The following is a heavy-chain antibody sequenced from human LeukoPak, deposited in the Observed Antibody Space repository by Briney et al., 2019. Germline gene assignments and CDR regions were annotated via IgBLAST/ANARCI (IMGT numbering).Heavy chain of an antibody. CDR2: IYHSGST. CDR3: ARGPAATIDY. D-gene: IGHD2-2*01. J-gene: IGHJ4*02. V-gene: IGHV4-38-2*01. CDR1: GYSISSGYY. Sequence: SETLSLTCAVSGYSISSGYYWGWIRQPPGKGLEWIGSIYHSGSTYYNPSLKSRVTISVDTSKNQFSLKLSSVTAADTAVYYCARGPAATIDYWGQGTLVTVSS.